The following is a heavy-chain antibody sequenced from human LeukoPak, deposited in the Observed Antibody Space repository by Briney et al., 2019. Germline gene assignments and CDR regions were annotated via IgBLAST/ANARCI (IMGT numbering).Heavy chain of an antibody. Sequence: GACRRPSCAAAGITFGSYSMNWVRPAPGEGLGWVSYISSCSRTIEYADSVKGRFTISRDNAKKSLYLQMNRLRDEDTAVYYCARDQGDYCSGGSCYTGWFDPWGQGTLVPVSS. CDR2: ISSCSRTI. D-gene: IGHD2-15*01. J-gene: IGHJ5*01. V-gene: IGHV3-48*02. CDR1: GITFGSYS. CDR3: ARDQGDYCSGGSCYTGWFDP.